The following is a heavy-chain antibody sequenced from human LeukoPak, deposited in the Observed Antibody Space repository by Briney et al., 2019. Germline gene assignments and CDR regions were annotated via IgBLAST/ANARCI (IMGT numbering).Heavy chain of an antibody. Sequence: PSETLSLTCTVSGGSISSYYWSWIRQPPGKGLEWIGYIYYSGSTNYNPSLKSRVTISVDTSKNQFSLKLSSVTAADTAVYYCARVYYYYYMDVWGKGTTVTISS. CDR3: ARVYYYYYMDV. J-gene: IGHJ6*03. V-gene: IGHV4-59*01. CDR1: GGSISSYY. CDR2: IYYSGST.